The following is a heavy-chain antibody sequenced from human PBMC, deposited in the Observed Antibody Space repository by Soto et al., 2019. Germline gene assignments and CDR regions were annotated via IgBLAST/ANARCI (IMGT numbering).Heavy chain of an antibody. CDR3: ARGVGLYYGSGSNQYYFAY. CDR2: IFHSGST. D-gene: IGHD3-10*01. Sequence: PSETLSLACAVSGGSISSGGYSWSWLRQPPGKGLEWIGYIFHSGSTYYNPSLKSRVTISVDASRNQFSLELSSVTAADTAVYYCARGVGLYYGSGSNQYYFAYWGQGTLVTVSS. J-gene: IGHJ4*02. V-gene: IGHV4-30-2*01. CDR1: GGSISSGGYS.